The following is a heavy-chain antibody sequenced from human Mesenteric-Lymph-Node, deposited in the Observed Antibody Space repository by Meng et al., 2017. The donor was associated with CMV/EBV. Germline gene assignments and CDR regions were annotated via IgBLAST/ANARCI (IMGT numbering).Heavy chain of an antibody. CDR3: KHTRYSGSFYGWFDP. D-gene: IGHD1-26*01. CDR2: IYWNEDK. J-gene: IGHJ5*02. V-gene: IGHV2-5*01. CDR1: FSRSRSGVG. Sequence: FSRSRSGVGVGWSRQPPGKALEWLALIYWNEDKRYSPSLKTRLTITKDTYKNQVVLTMTKMDPVDTATYYCKHTRYSGSFYGWFDPWGQGTLVTVSS.